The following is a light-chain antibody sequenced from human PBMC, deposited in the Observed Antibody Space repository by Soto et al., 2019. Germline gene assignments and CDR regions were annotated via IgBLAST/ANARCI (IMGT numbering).Light chain of an antibody. CDR2: LGS. J-gene: IGKJ3*01. CDR1: QSLLYSNGYNY. V-gene: IGKV2-28*01. CDR3: MQARHIPFT. Sequence: DVVMTQSPLSLPVTPGEPASISCRSSQSLLYSNGYNYLDWYLQKPGQSPQLLIYLGSNRASGVPDRFSGSGLGTDFTLKISRVEPEDVGVYYCMQARHIPFTFGPGTKVQI.